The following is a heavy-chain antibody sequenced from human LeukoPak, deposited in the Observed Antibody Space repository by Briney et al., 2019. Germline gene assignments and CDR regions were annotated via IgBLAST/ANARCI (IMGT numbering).Heavy chain of an antibody. Sequence: SETLSLTCAVYGGSFSGYYWSWIRQPPGKGLEWIGYIYYSGSTNYNPSLKSRVTISVDTSKNQFSLKLSSVTAADTAVYYCARVDAYYYDSSGYFGNWFDPWGQGTLVTVSS. CDR1: GGSFSGYY. V-gene: IGHV4-59*01. D-gene: IGHD3-22*01. CDR2: IYYSGST. J-gene: IGHJ5*02. CDR3: ARVDAYYYDSSGYFGNWFDP.